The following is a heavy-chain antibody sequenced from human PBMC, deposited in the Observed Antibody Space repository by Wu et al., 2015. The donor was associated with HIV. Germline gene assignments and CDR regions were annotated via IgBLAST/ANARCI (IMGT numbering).Heavy chain of an antibody. D-gene: IGHD1-26*01. CDR1: GGTFSSYA. J-gene: IGHJ6*03. CDR3: ARTIVGATNYYYYYMDV. V-gene: IGHV1-69*12. CDR2: IIPIFGTA. Sequence: QVQLVQSGAEVKKPGSSVKVSCKASGGTFSSYAISWVRQAPGQGLEWMGGIIPIFGTANYAQKFQGRVTITADESTSTAYMELSSLRSEDTAVYYCARTIVGATNYYYYYMDVWGKGTTVTVSS.